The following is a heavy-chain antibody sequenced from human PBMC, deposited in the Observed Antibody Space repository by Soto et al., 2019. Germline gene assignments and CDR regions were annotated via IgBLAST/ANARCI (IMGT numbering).Heavy chain of an antibody. Sequence: QVHLVESGGGVVQPGRSLTISGVGSGFAFSTYGMHWVRQAPAKGLEWVALISYDGTDKYYADSVKGRFSISRDNSKQTLSLQLDSLRPEDTAVYYCAKDFGAWSDSWGQGTLVNVSS. CDR1: GFAFSTYG. CDR2: ISYDGTDK. D-gene: IGHD6-19*01. V-gene: IGHV3-30*18. CDR3: AKDFGAWSDS. J-gene: IGHJ5*02.